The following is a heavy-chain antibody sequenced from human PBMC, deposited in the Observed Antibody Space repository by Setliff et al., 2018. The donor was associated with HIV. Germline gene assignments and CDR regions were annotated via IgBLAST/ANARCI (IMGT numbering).Heavy chain of an antibody. CDR3: ARSITTAGTAFDY. D-gene: IGHD6-13*01. CDR1: GDSVSNYSAA. Sequence: SQTLSLTCAISGDSVSNYSAAWNWIRQSPSRGLEWLGRTFHRSKWYSDYAESVRSRITINPDTSKNKLSLQLHSVTPEDTAVYYCARSITTAGTAFDYWGQGTLVTVSS. J-gene: IGHJ4*02. CDR2: TFHRSKWYS. V-gene: IGHV6-1*01.